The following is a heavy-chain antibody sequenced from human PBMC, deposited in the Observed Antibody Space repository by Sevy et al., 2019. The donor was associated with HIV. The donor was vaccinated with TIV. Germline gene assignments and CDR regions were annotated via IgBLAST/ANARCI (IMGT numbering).Heavy chain of an antibody. D-gene: IGHD2-15*01. CDR2: IKQDGSEK. J-gene: IGHJ4*02. V-gene: IGHV3-7*01. Sequence: GGSLRLSCAASGFTLSSRWMSWVRQAPGKGLEWVATIKQDGSEKYYVDSVKDRFTISRDNAKKSLYLQMNSLRAEDTAVYYCVPSGGGHAGYWGQGTLVTVSS. CDR3: VPSGGGHAGY. CDR1: GFTLSSRW.